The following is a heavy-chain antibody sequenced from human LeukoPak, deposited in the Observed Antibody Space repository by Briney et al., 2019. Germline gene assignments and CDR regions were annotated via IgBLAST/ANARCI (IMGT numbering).Heavy chain of an antibody. D-gene: IGHD3-3*01. V-gene: IGHV1-69*04. CDR2: IIPIFGIA. CDR1: GGTFSSYA. J-gene: IGHJ4*02. CDR3: ARDSTIFGVVIRY. Sequence: ASVKVSCKASGGTFSSYAISWVRQAPGQGLEWMGRIIPIFGIANYAQKFQGRVTITADKSTSTAYMELSSLRSEDTAVYYCARDSTIFGVVIRYWGQGTLVTVSS.